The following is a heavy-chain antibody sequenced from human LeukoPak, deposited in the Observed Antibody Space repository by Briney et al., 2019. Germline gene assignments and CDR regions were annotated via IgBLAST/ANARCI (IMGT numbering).Heavy chain of an antibody. CDR2: INPNSGGT. V-gene: IGHV1-2*06. CDR3: ARYVDTAMVLDNWFDP. CDR1: GYTFTGYY. Sequence: ASVKVSCKPSGYTFTGYYMHWVRQAPGQGLEWMGRINPNSGGTNYAQKFQGRVTMTRDTSISTAYMELSRLRSDDTAVYYCARYVDTAMVLDNWFDPWGQGTLVTVSS. D-gene: IGHD5-18*01. J-gene: IGHJ5*02.